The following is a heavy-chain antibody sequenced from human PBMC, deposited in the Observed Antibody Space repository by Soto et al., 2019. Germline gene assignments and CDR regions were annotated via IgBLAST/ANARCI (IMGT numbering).Heavy chain of an antibody. V-gene: IGHV5-51*03. Sequence: EVQLVQSGAEVKKPGESLKISCKGSGYSFISYWIAWVRQTPGKGLEWMGIIYPGDSDTRYSPSFQGQVTISADQSITTAYLQWSSLKASDSAMYYCARRPVESSGWFDYGGQGTLVTVSS. CDR3: ARRPVESSGWFDY. J-gene: IGHJ4*02. D-gene: IGHD6-19*01. CDR1: GYSFISYW. CDR2: IYPGDSDT.